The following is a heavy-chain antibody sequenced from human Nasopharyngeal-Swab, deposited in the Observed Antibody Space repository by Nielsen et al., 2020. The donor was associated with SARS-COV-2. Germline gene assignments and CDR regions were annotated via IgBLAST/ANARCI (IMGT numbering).Heavy chain of an antibody. CDR3: AKADVLLWFGELSLDY. D-gene: IGHD3-10*01. V-gene: IGHV3-23*01. Sequence: GESLKISCAASGFTFSSYAMSWVRQAPGKGLEWVSAISGSGGSTYYAGSVKGRFTISRDNSKNTLYLQMNSLRAEDTAVYYCAKADVLLWFGELSLDYWGQGTLVTVSS. CDR2: ISGSGGST. J-gene: IGHJ4*02. CDR1: GFTFSSYA.